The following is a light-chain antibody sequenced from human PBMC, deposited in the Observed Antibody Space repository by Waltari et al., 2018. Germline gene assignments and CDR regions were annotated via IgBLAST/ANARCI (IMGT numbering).Light chain of an antibody. V-gene: IGKV3-15*01. CDR1: QGVMNH. J-gene: IGKJ1*01. CDR2: DAS. CDR3: QQYHNWWT. Sequence: EIVMTQSPATLSVSSGERATLSCRASQGVMNHVAWYQQKPGQAPRLLMCDASIRATGIPPRFSGSGSGTEFTLTISSLQSEDFAVYYCQQYHNWWTFGQGTKVEIK.